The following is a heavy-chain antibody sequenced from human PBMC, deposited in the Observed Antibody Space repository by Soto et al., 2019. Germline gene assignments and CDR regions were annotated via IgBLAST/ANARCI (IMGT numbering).Heavy chain of an antibody. J-gene: IGHJ1*01. V-gene: IGHV4-39*01. D-gene: IGHD3-22*01. CDR2: VHYSGST. CDR3: ERQHYYDSSGYYTWN. Sequence: SETLSLTCTVSGRSIRSTIYYWGWIRQPPGKGLEWIATVHYSGSTYYTPSLKNRVTISADTSKNQFSLRLNSVTAADTAVYYCERQHYYDSSGYYTWNWGQG. CDR1: GRSIRSTIYY.